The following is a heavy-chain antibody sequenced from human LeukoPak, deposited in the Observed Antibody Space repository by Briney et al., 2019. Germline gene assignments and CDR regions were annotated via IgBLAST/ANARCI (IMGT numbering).Heavy chain of an antibody. J-gene: IGHJ4*02. CDR3: VRDRLRSSAWVFDY. CDR2: ISYDGTNK. D-gene: IGHD6-25*01. V-gene: IGHV3-30-3*01. CDR1: GFTFSTYA. Sequence: GGSLRLSCTASGFTFSTYAMHWVRQAPGKGLEWVAVISYDGTNKYYADSMKGRFTISRDNSKNTLYLQMNSLRAEDTAVYYCVRDRLRSSAWVFDYWGQGTLVTVSS.